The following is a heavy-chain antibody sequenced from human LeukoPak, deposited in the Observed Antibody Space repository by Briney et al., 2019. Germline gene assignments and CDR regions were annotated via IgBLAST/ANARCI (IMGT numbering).Heavy chain of an antibody. Sequence: GGSLRLSCAASGVTVSNNFMSWVRQAPGKGLEWVSVIYGGGSTYYADSVKGRFTISRDTSKNTLYLQMNSLRAEDTAVYYCASWPGGWYGEDSWGQGTLVTVSS. V-gene: IGHV3-53*01. J-gene: IGHJ4*02. CDR1: GVTVSNNF. D-gene: IGHD6-19*01. CDR2: IYGGGST. CDR3: ASWPGGWYGEDS.